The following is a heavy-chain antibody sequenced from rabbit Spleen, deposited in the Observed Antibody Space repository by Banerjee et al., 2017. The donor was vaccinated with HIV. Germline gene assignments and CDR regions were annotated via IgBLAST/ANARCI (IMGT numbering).Heavy chain of an antibody. V-gene: IGHV1S45*01. CDR1: GFDFSSSDY. Sequence: EQLEESGGGLVKPEGSLTLTCKASGFDFSSSDYMCWVRQAPGKGLEWISCIVDSSSGFTYSSTWAKGRFTCSKTSSTTVTLQMTSLTVADTATYFCARDTGSSFSSYGMDLWGQGTLVTVS. CDR3: ARDTGSSFSSYGMDL. CDR2: IVDSSSGFT. D-gene: IGHD8-1*01. J-gene: IGHJ6*01.